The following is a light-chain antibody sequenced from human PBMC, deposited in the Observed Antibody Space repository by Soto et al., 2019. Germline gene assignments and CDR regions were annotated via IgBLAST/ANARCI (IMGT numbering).Light chain of an antibody. CDR3: QQSYSKLRT. J-gene: IGKJ4*02. CDR2: AAS. Sequence: DIQMTQSPSSLSASVGDRVIITCRASQSISSYLNWYQQKPGKAPKLLIYAASSLQSGVPSRFSGSGSGTDFTLTISSLQPEDFATYYCQQSYSKLRTCGGGNKVDIK. V-gene: IGKV1-39*01. CDR1: QSISSY.